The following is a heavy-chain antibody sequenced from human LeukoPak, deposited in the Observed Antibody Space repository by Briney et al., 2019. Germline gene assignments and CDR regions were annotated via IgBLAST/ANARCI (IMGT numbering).Heavy chain of an antibody. D-gene: IGHD5-18*01. CDR1: GGSISSGGYY. V-gene: IGHV4-31*03. CDR3: ARAQDSYGLRFDY. Sequence: SETLSLTCTVFGGSISSGGYYWSWIRQHPGKGLEWIEYIYYSGSTYYNPSLKSRVTISVDTSKNQFSLKLSSVTAADTAVYYCARAQDSYGLRFDYWGQGSLVTVSS. J-gene: IGHJ4*02. CDR2: IYYSGST.